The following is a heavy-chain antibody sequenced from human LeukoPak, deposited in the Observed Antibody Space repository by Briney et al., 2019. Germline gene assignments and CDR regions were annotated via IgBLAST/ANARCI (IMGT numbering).Heavy chain of an antibody. J-gene: IGHJ4*02. CDR2: VSGHGTSS. Sequence: GGSLRLSCAASGFTFSSYAITWVRQAPGEGLEWVSTVSGHGTSSYYPDSVRGRFTISRDNAKNSLYLQLNSLRAEDTAVYYCAKDTPFGGYWGQGTLVTVSS. CDR1: GFTFSSYA. D-gene: IGHD3-16*01. CDR3: AKDTPFGGY. V-gene: IGHV3-23*01.